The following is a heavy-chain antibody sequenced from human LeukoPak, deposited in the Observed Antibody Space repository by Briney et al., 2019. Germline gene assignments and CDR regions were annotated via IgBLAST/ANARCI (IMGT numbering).Heavy chain of an antibody. CDR2: INPNSGGT. V-gene: IGHV1-2*02. D-gene: IGHD5-24*01. CDR3: ARERGYDGYLSNYFDY. J-gene: IGHJ4*02. CDR1: GYTFTGYY. Sequence: GASVKVSCKASGYTFTGYYMHWVRQAPGQGLEWMGWINPNSGGTNYAQKFQGRVTMTRDTSISTAYMELSRLRSDDTAVYYCARERGYDGYLSNYFDYWGQGTLVTVSS.